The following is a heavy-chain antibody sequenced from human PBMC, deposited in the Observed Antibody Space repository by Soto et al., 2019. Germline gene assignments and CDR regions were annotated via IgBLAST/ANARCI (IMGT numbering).Heavy chain of an antibody. D-gene: IGHD3-22*01. CDR3: AKVRVTMIVVVIPYAFDI. CDR2: ISYDGSNK. J-gene: IGHJ3*02. Sequence: GGSLRLSCAASGFTFSSYGMHWVRQAPGKGLKWVAVISYDGSNKYYADSVKGRFTISRDNSKNTLYLQMNSLRAEDTAVYYCAKVRVTMIVVVIPYAFDIWGQGTMVTV. V-gene: IGHV3-30*18. CDR1: GFTFSSYG.